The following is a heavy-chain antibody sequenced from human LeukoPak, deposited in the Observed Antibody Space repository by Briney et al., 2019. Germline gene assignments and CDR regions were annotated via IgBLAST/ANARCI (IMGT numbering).Heavy chain of an antibody. CDR3: ARDDYDYVWGSYRWKYYFDY. V-gene: IGHV3-30*04. Sequence: GGSLRLSCAASGFTFSSYAMHWVRQAPGKGLEWVAVISYDGSNKYSADSVKGRFTISRDNARNSLYLQMNSLRAEDTAVYYCARDDYDYVWGSYRWKYYFDYWGQGTLVTVSS. CDR2: ISYDGSNK. J-gene: IGHJ4*02. CDR1: GFTFSSYA. D-gene: IGHD3-16*02.